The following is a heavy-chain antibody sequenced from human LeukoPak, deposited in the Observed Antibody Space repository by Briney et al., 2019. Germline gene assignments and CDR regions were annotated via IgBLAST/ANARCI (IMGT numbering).Heavy chain of an antibody. D-gene: IGHD3-3*01. J-gene: IGHJ4*02. V-gene: IGHV1-18*01. Sequence: ASVKVSCKASGYTFTSYGISWMRQAPGQGLEWMGWTSAYNGNTNYAQKLQGRATMTTDTSTTTAYMELRSLRSDDTAVYYWARDMPLVYDFWSGYPYQLFDGWGEPTLLTVPS. CDR3: ARDMPLVYDFWSGYPYQLFDG. CDR2: TSAYNGNT. CDR1: GYTFTSYG.